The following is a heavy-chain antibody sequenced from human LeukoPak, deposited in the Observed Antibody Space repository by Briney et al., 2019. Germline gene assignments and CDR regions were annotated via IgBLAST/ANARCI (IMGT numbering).Heavy chain of an antibody. CDR2: ITSDGSDT. CDR3: ARNNWGIDY. J-gene: IGHJ4*02. Sequence: PGGSLRLSCAASGFTFSSYGMHWVRQVPGKGLVWVARITSDGSDTSHADSVEGRFTISRDNAKDTLYLQMNSLRVEDTAVYYCARNNWGIDYWGQGTLVAVSS. CDR1: GFTFSSYG. D-gene: IGHD7-27*01. V-gene: IGHV3-74*01.